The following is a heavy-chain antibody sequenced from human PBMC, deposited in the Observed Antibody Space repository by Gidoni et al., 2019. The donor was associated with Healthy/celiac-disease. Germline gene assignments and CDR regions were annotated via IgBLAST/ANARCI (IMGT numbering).Heavy chain of an antibody. Sequence: QVQLVQSGAEVKQPGSSVKVSCKASEGTFSSYALSWVRQAPGQGLEWMGGIIPIFGTANYAQKFQGRVTITADESTSTAYMELSSLRSEDTAVYYCARGHPLYGLVSYSSHFDYWGQGTLVTVSS. CDR3: ARGHPLYGLVSYSSHFDY. D-gene: IGHD3-10*01. J-gene: IGHJ4*02. V-gene: IGHV1-69*12. CDR1: EGTFSSYA. CDR2: IIPIFGTA.